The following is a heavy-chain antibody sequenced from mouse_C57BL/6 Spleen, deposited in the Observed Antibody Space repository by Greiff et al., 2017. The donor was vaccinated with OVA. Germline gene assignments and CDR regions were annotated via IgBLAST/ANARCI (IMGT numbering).Heavy chain of an antibody. Sequence: QVQLQQSGAELVMPGASVKLSCKASGYTFTSYWMHWVKQRPGQGLEWIGEIDPSDSYTNYNQKFKGKSTLTVDKSSSTAYMQLSSLTSEDSAVYYCARSYYSNYGWFAYWGQGTLVTVSA. J-gene: IGHJ3*01. V-gene: IGHV1-69*01. D-gene: IGHD2-5*01. CDR3: ARSYYSNYGWFAY. CDR1: GYTFTSYW. CDR2: IDPSDSYT.